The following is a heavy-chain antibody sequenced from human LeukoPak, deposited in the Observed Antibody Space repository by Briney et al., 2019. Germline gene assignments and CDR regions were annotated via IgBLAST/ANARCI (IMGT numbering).Heavy chain of an antibody. J-gene: IGHJ5*01. CDR3: VRHDGRGGATMGAFDS. D-gene: IGHD5-12*01. V-gene: IGHV4-39*01. CDR1: AASFISSSHH. Sequence: SETLSLTCTVSAASFISSSHHWGWIRQSPGKGLEWIGTVYYGRTTYYNPSLDGRVTISLDTSANHFSPQLNSVTAADTAVYYRVRHDGRGGATMGAFDSWGQGSLVTVSS. CDR2: VYYGRTT.